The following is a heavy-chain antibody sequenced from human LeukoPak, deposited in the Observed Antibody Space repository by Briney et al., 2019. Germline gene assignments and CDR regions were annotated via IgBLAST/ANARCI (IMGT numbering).Heavy chain of an antibody. CDR1: GFTFSDYY. Sequence: PGGSLRLSCAASGFTFSDYYMSWIRQAPGKGLEWVSYISSSGSTIYYADSVKGRFTISRDNAKNSLYLQMNSLRAEDTAVYYCARLDMIRGVINQKPRRGPVDYWGQGTLVTVSS. V-gene: IGHV3-11*04. J-gene: IGHJ4*02. CDR2: ISSSGSTI. D-gene: IGHD3-10*01. CDR3: ARLDMIRGVINQKPRRGPVDY.